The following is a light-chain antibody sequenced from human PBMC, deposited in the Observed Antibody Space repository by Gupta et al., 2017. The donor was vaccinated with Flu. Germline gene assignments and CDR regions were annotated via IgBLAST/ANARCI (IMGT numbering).Light chain of an antibody. J-gene: IGLJ3*02. CDR2: EVT. Sequence: QSALTQPASVSGSPAQSITISCTGTSSDVGGYNYVSWYQQHPGIAPKVMLYEVTKRPSGVSNRFSGSKSGNTATLTISGRQAEDEADYYCSSRGTSTIWVFGGGTKLTVL. V-gene: IGLV2-14*01. CDR1: SSDVGGYNY. CDR3: SSRGTSTIWV.